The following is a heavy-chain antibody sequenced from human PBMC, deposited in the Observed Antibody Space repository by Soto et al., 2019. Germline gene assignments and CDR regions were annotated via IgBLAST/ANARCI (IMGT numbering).Heavy chain of an antibody. CDR3: VRDGSKSLRDWFDP. V-gene: IGHV4-4*07. Sequence: ASETLSLTCNVSGGSISKFYWAWIRKTAGNGLEWMGRVYATGTTDYNPSLRSRVAMSVDISKKTFSLRLRSVTGADSGVYYCVRDGSKSLRDWFDPWGQGILVTGS. J-gene: IGHJ5*02. CDR1: GGSISKFY. CDR2: VYATGTT.